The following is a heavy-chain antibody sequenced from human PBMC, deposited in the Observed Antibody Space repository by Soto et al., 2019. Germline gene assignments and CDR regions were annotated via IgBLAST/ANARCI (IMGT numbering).Heavy chain of an antibody. CDR1: GGSISSYY. Sequence: QVQLQESVPGLVKPSETLSLTCTVSGGSISSYYWSWIRQPPGKGLEGVGYIYYSGSTNDNPSPKSRVTLTVDTSKNHSSLELSSATAADTAVYYCARATTVTTRHPNWYFDLWGRGTLVTVSS. V-gene: IGHV4-59*01. D-gene: IGHD4-17*01. CDR3: ARATTVTTRHPNWYFDL. CDR2: IYYSGST. J-gene: IGHJ2*01.